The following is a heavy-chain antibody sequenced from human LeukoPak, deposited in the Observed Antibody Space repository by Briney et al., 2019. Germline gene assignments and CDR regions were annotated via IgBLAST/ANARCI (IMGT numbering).Heavy chain of an antibody. CDR3: ATSPGADYGGDHWFDP. CDR1: GGSISSGSYY. D-gene: IGHD4-23*01. J-gene: IGHJ5*02. V-gene: IGHV4-61*02. CDR2: IYTSGST. Sequence: PSETLSLTCTVSGGSISSGSYYWSWMRQPAGRGLEWIGRIYTSGSTNYNPSLKSRVTMYEDTSKNQFPLKLRSVTATDTAVYHCATSPGADYGGDHWFDPWGQGTLVTVSS.